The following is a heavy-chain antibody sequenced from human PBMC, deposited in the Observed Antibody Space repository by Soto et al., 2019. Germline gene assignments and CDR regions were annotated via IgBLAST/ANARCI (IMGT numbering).Heavy chain of an antibody. V-gene: IGHV3-33*01. D-gene: IGHD1-1*01. Sequence: QVQLVESGGGVVQPGRSLRLSCSASGFTLSSYAMHWARHAPGKGLEWVAIIWDDGSSKYYADSVKGRFTISRDNSKITLYLQMNSLRAEDTAVYYCARDRTGTLFGPWGQGTLVTVSS. CDR2: IWDDGSSK. CDR1: GFTLSSYA. CDR3: ARDRTGTLFGP. J-gene: IGHJ5*02.